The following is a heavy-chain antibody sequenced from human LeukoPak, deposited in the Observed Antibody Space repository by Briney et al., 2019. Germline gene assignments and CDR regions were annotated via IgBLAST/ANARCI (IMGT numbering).Heavy chain of an antibody. Sequence: GRSPRLSCAASGFTFSSYAMHWVRQAPGKGLEWVAVISYDGSNKYYADSVKGRFTISRDNSKNTLYLQMNSLRAEDTAVYYCARSKDQPHFDYWGQGTLVTVSS. CDR2: ISYDGSNK. V-gene: IGHV3-30-3*01. CDR3: ARSKDQPHFDY. CDR1: GFTFSSYA. D-gene: IGHD2-2*01. J-gene: IGHJ4*02.